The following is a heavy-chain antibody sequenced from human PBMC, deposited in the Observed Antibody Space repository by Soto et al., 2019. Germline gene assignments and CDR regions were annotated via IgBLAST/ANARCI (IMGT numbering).Heavy chain of an antibody. CDR3: VRGCGRASCPYYCDS. Sequence: EVQLVESGGGLVQPGGSLRLSCAASGFTFSSYWMSWVRQAPGKGLEWVATIRQDGSERHYVDSVEGRVTISRDNRQNSLFLQINSLRAEDTTGYQCVRGCGRASCPYYCDSWGRGTLVTVSS. CDR2: IRQDGSER. V-gene: IGHV3-7*01. D-gene: IGHD2-2*01. CDR1: GFTFSSYW. J-gene: IGHJ4*02.